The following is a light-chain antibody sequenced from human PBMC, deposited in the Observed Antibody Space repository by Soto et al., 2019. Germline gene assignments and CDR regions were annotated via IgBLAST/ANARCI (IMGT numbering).Light chain of an antibody. CDR1: SSNIESNY. J-gene: IGLJ2*01. V-gene: IGLV1-47*01. Sequence: QSVLTQPPSASGTPGQRVTISCSGSSSNIESNYVYWYQQLPGTAHRLLIYTNNQRHSGVPDRFSGSKSGTSASLAISALRSEDEADYYCTVWDDSLRARLFGGGTKVTVL. CDR2: TNN. CDR3: TVWDDSLRARL.